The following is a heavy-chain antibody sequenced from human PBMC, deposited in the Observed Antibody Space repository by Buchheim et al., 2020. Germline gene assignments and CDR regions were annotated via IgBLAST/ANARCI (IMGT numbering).Heavy chain of an antibody. V-gene: IGHV3-30*04. D-gene: IGHD6-19*01. CDR1: GFTFSSYA. CDR3: ARDQADSSGWPKGYYYYGMDV. CDR2: ISYDGSIK. J-gene: IGHJ6*02. Sequence: QVQLVESGGGVVQPGRSLRLSCAASGFTFSSYAMHWVRQAPGKGLEWVAVISYDGSIKYYADSVKGRFTISRDNSKNTLYLQMNSLRAEDTAVYYCARDQADSSGWPKGYYYYGMDVWGQGTT.